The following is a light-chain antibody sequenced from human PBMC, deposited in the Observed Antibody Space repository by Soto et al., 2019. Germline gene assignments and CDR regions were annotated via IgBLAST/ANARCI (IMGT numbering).Light chain of an antibody. CDR3: QQYGSSRT. Sequence: EIVLTQSPGTLSLSPGERATLSCRASQSVSSSYLSCNQQKPGQAPRLLIYGASSRATGIPDRFSGSGSRTDITLTISRLEPEYFAVYYCQQYGSSRTFGGGTKVEIK. CDR2: GAS. J-gene: IGKJ4*02. V-gene: IGKV3-20*01. CDR1: QSVSSSY.